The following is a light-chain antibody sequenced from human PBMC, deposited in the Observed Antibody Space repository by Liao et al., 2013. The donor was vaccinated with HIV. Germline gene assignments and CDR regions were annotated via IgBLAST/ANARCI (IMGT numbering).Light chain of an antibody. CDR2: QNT. Sequence: SYELTQPPSVSVSPGQTASITCSGDKLGDKFASWYQQKPGQSPVLVIYQNTKRPSGIPERVSGSTSENTATLTISRAEAGDEADYYCQLWDRSSAHPCVFGPGTKVTVL. V-gene: IGLV3-1*01. CDR3: QLWDRSSAHPCV. J-gene: IGLJ1*01. CDR1: KLGDKF.